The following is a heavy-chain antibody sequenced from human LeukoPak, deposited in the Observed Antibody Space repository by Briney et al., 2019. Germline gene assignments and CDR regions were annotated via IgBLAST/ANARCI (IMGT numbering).Heavy chain of an antibody. V-gene: IGHV1-69*05. CDR1: GGTFSSYA. D-gene: IGHD3-10*01. Sequence: ASVKVSCKASGGTFSSYAISWVRQAPGQGLDWMGRIIPIFGTANYAQKFQGRVPITTDDSTRTAYMELSSLRSEDTAVYYCARGNRLVIGSEEIDIWGQGTMVTVSS. J-gene: IGHJ3*02. CDR2: IIPIFGTA. CDR3: ARGNRLVIGSEEIDI.